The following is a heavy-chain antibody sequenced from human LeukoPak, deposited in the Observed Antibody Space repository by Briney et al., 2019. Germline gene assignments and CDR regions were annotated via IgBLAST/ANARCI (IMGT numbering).Heavy chain of an antibody. CDR3: ARGWQLGGDLGDAFDI. CDR1: GGTFSSYT. V-gene: IGHV1-69*13. CDR2: IIPIFGTT. J-gene: IGHJ3*02. D-gene: IGHD2-21*01. Sequence: ASVKVSCKTSGGTFSSYTITWVRQAPGQGLEWMGGIIPIFGTTNYAQKFQGRVTITADEATSTAYMELSSLRSEDTAVYYCARGWQLGGDLGDAFDIWGQGTMVTVSS.